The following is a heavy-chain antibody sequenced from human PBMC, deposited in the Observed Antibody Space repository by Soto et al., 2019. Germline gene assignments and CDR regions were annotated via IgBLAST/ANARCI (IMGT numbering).Heavy chain of an antibody. CDR3: ARGTLTSIDMVDY. CDR2: IYYSGST. CDR1: GGSISSYY. D-gene: IGHD2-21*01. J-gene: IGHJ4*02. V-gene: IGHV4-59*08. Sequence: SETLSLTCTVSGGSISSYYWSWIRQPPGKGLEWIGYIYYSGSTNYNPSLKSRVTISVDTSKNQFSLKLSSVTAADTAVYYCARGTLTSIDMVDYWGQGTLVTVSS.